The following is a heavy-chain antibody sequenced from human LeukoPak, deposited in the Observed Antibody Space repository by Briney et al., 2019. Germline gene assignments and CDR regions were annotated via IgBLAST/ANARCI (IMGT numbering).Heavy chain of an antibody. CDR1: GGSFSGYY. CDR3: ARDGSYGPLGYFDY. V-gene: IGHV4-34*01. J-gene: IGHJ4*02. CDR2: INHSGST. Sequence: SETLSLTCAVYGGSFSGYYWSWIRQPPGKGLEWIGEINHSGSTNYNPSLKSRATISVDTSKNQFSLKLSSVTAADTAVYYCARDGSYGPLGYFDYWGQGTLVTVSS. D-gene: IGHD5-18*01.